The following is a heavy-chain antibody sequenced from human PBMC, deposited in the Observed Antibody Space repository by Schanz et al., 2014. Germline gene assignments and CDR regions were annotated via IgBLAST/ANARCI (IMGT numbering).Heavy chain of an antibody. CDR3: VRLDVHDY. Sequence: VQLVESGGGVVQPGRSLRLSCAASGFNISTYGMHWVRQAPGKGLEWVGHITNKPNNYNTEYAASVKGRFTISRDDSRNSLYLQMSSLKTEDTAVYYCVRLDVHDYWGQGTLVSVSS. V-gene: IGHV3-72*01. D-gene: IGHD3-16*01. J-gene: IGHJ4*02. CDR2: ITNKPNNYNT. CDR1: GFNISTYG.